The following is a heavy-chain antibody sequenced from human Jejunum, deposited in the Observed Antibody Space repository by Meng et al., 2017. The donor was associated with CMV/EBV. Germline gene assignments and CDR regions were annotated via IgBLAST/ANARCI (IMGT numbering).Heavy chain of an antibody. CDR3: ARVGPYYDFWSGFLVGGSDV. CDR2: ISSASSFI. Sequence: FCLTRVRQAPGRGLAWVSSISSASSFIYYADSLKGRFTISRDNAKNSLYLQMNSLRAEDTAVYYCARVGPYYDFWSGFLVGGSDVWGRGTTVTVSS. V-gene: IGHV3-21*01. J-gene: IGHJ6*02. D-gene: IGHD3-3*01. CDR1: FC.